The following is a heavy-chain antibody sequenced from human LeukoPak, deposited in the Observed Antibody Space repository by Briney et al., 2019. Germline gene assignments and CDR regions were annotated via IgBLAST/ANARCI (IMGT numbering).Heavy chain of an antibody. J-gene: IGHJ4*02. CDR2: INAANGNT. D-gene: IGHD5-12*01. CDR3: ARDGNSYTWRLGGSDY. Sequence: GASVKVSCKASGYTFTSYAMHWVRQAPGQRPEWMGWINAANGNTEYSQKFQDRVTITRDTSASTAYMELTSLRSDDTAVYYCARDGNSYTWRLGGSDYWGQGTLVTVSS. V-gene: IGHV1-3*01. CDR1: GYTFTSYA.